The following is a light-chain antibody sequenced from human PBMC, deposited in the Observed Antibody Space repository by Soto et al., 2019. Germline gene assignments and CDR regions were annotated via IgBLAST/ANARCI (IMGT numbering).Light chain of an antibody. CDR2: DAS. CDR3: QHYDNLPLT. V-gene: IGKV1-33*01. J-gene: IGKJ4*01. Sequence: DIQMTQSPSSPSASVGDRVTIACQASHNIYNYLNWYHQKPGKAPKLLIFDASNLERGVPSRFSGSGSRTHLSLSINNLQPEDVGTYFCQHYDNLPLTFGGGTKVDIK. CDR1: HNIYNY.